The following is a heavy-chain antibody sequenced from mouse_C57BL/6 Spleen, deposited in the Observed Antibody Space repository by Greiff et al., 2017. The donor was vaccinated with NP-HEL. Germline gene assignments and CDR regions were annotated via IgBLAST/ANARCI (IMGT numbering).Heavy chain of an antibody. V-gene: IGHV5-17*01. Sequence: EVMLVESGGGLVKPGGSLKLSCAASGFTFSDYGMHWVRQAPEKGLEWVAYISSGSSTIYYADTVKGRFTISRDNAKNTLFLQMTSLRSEDTAMYYCAKSYGSSLGYAMDYWGQGTSVTVSS. CDR1: GFTFSDYG. CDR3: AKSYGSSLGYAMDY. D-gene: IGHD1-1*01. J-gene: IGHJ4*01. CDR2: ISSGSSTI.